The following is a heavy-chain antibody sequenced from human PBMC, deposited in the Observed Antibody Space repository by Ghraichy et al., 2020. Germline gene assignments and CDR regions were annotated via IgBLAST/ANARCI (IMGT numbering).Heavy chain of an antibody. CDR2: INHSGST. CDR3: ARVSGSGSLVYYYYGMDD. Sequence: SQTLSLTCAVYGGSFSGYYWSWIRQPPGKGLEWIGEINHSGSTNYNPSLKSQVTISVDTSKNQFSLKLSSVTAADTAVYYCARVSGSGSLVYYYYGMDDWGQGTTVTVSS. CDR1: GGSFSGYY. D-gene: IGHD3-10*01. J-gene: IGHJ6*02. V-gene: IGHV4-34*01.